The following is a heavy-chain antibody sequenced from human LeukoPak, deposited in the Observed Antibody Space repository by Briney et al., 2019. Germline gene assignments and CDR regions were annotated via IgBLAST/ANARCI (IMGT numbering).Heavy chain of an antibody. CDR2: INHSGST. CDR3: ARNGAYCIDY. Sequence: SETLTLTCAVYGGSFSGYYWSWIRQPPGKGLEWIGEINHSGSTNYNPSLKSRVTISVDTSKNQFPLKLSSVTAADTAVYYCARNGAYCIDYWGQGTLITVSS. D-gene: IGHD2-8*01. J-gene: IGHJ4*02. V-gene: IGHV4-34*01. CDR1: GGSFSGYY.